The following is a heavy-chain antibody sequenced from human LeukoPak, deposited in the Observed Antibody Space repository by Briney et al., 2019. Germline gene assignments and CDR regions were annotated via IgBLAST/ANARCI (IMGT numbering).Heavy chain of an antibody. D-gene: IGHD2-15*01. J-gene: IGHJ4*02. Sequence: GSLRPSFTASGFTSSSSWMCWGRQAPGKGVGGGANLKIGGSEKYYVDSVKGRFTIARDNAKNSLYLQMNSLRVVDTAVYYCATGGYCSGGSCTDGYYFDYWGQGTLVTVSS. CDR2: LKIGGSEK. V-gene: IGHV3-7*01. CDR1: GFTSSSSW. CDR3: ATGGYCSGGSCTDGYYFDY.